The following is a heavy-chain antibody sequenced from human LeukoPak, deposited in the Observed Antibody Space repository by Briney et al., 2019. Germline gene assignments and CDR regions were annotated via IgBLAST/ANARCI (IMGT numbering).Heavy chain of an antibody. V-gene: IGHV3-23*01. CDR3: AKGTVSSGWRFDY. CDR2: ISGSGGST. Sequence: GTLRLSCAASGFTFSSYGMSWVRQAPGKGLEWVSAISGSGGSTYYADSVKGRFTISRDNSKNTLYLQMNSLRAEDTAVYYCAKGTVSSGWRFDYWGQGTLVTVSS. CDR1: GFTFSSYG. J-gene: IGHJ4*02. D-gene: IGHD6-19*01.